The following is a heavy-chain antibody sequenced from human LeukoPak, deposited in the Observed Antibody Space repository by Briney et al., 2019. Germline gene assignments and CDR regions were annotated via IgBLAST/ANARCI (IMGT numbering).Heavy chain of an antibody. D-gene: IGHD2-2*01. CDR1: GYTFTSYD. Sequence: AXVKVSCKASGYTFTSYDINWVRQAPGQGVEWMGWMNAKSGNTVYAQKLEGRVTMNRNTSISTAYMELSSLRSEDTAVYYCARVAGLSIVVVPAAIGPYYFDYWGQGTLVTVSS. CDR3: ARVAGLSIVVVPAAIGPYYFDY. J-gene: IGHJ4*02. CDR2: MNAKSGNT. V-gene: IGHV1-8*01.